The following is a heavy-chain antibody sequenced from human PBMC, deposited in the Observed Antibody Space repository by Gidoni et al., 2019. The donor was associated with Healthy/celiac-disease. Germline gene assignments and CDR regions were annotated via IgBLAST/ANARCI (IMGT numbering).Heavy chain of an antibody. CDR2: MSSSSSYI. CDR1: GFTFSSYS. D-gene: IGHD2-21*02. J-gene: IGHJ4*02. CDR3: ATHCGGDCYGDY. Sequence: EVQLVESGGGLVKPGGSLRLSCAASGFTFSSYSMNWVRQAPGKGLEWVSSMSSSSSYIYYADSVKGRFTISRDNAKNSLYLQMNSLRAEDTAVYYCATHCGGDCYGDYWGQGTLVTVSS. V-gene: IGHV3-21*01.